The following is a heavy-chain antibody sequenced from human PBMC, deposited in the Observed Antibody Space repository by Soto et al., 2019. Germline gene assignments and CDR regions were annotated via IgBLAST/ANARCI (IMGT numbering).Heavy chain of an antibody. V-gene: IGHV3-23*01. J-gene: IGHJ4*02. CDR3: ASGGLHGYANGGLSYFHS. Sequence: PGGSLRLSCAASELSSSNHAMTWVRHAPGKGLEWVSGISGSDGGAYYADSVKGRFTISRDNSRSTLYLQMNSLRVEDTAVYYCASGGLHGYANGGLSYFHSWGQGTLVTVSS. D-gene: IGHD3-16*01. CDR2: ISGSDGGA. CDR1: ELSSSNHA.